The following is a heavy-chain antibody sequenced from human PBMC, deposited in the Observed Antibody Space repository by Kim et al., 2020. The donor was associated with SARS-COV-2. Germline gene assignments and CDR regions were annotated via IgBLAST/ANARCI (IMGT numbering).Heavy chain of an antibody. J-gene: IGHJ4*01. CDR2: INHSGST. D-gene: IGHD3-3*01. Sequence: SETLSLTCAVYGGSFSGYYWSWIRQPPGKGLEWIGEINHSGSTNYNPSLKSRVTISVDTSKNQFSLKLSSVTAAATAVDYCARGAYYDFWSGYYTVQDY. CDR3: ARGAYYDFWSGYYTVQDY. CDR1: GGSFSGYY. V-gene: IGHV4-34*01.